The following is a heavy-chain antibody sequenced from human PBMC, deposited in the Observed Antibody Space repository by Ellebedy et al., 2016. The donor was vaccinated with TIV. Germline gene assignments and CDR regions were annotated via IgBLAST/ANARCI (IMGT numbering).Heavy chain of an antibody. J-gene: IGHJ4*02. CDR2: INPSGGST. CDR1: GYSFSSYY. V-gene: IGHV1-46*01. CDR3: ARVEGDYGEMFDY. Sequence: AASVKVSCKASGYSFSSYYMHWVRQAPGQGLEWMGIINPSGGSTSYAQKFQGRVTMTRDTSTSTVYMELSSLRSEDTAVYYCARVEGDYGEMFDYWGQGTLVTVSS. D-gene: IGHD4-17*01.